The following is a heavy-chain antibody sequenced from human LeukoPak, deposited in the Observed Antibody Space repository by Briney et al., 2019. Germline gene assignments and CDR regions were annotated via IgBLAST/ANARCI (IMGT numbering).Heavy chain of an antibody. Sequence: GGSLRLSCAASGFPFNEYSMNWVRQAPGKGLEWISYIGISSGNTKYADSVKGRFTVSGDSARNSLYLQMNSLRVAETAVYYCARDHNYAFDNWGQGTLVTVSS. CDR1: GFPFNEYS. V-gene: IGHV3-11*06. J-gene: IGHJ4*02. CDR2: IGISSGNT. CDR3: ARDHNYAFDN. D-gene: IGHD1-1*01.